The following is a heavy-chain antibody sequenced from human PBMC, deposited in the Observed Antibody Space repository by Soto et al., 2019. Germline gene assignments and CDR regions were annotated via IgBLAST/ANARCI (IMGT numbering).Heavy chain of an antibody. Sequence: GGSLRLSCAASGFTVSSNYMSWVRQAPGKGLQWVSYINSGGITFYADSVRGRFTISRDISRNTVYLQMNNLRADDTATYFCARGQVAPNYWGQGTQVTVPS. CDR2: INSGGIT. CDR1: GFTVSSNY. D-gene: IGHD5-12*01. J-gene: IGHJ4*02. CDR3: ARGQVAPNY. V-gene: IGHV3-53*01.